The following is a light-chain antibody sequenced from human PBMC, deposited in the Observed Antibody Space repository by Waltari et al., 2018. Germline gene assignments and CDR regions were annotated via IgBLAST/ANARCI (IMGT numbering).Light chain of an antibody. Sequence: EIVLTQSPGTLSLSPGERATLSCRASHSVDANYFGWYQQKPGQPPRLLIYGASSRATDIPDRFSGSGSGTDFTLIISRLEPEDSVVYYCQHYGDSPPWTFGQGTRVEVK. CDR1: HSVDANY. CDR2: GAS. J-gene: IGKJ1*01. V-gene: IGKV3-20*01. CDR3: QHYGDSPPWT.